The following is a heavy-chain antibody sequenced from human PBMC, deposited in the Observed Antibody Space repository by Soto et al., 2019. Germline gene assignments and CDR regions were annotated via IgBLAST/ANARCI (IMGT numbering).Heavy chain of an antibody. D-gene: IGHD3-3*01. CDR1: GFTFDDYA. CDR2: ISWNSGSI. V-gene: IGHV3-9*01. CDR3: AKGLRSVLRFLEWTVFDY. J-gene: IGHJ4*02. Sequence: PGGSLRLSCAASGFTFDDYAMHWVRQAPGKGLEWVSGISWNSGSIGYADSVKGRFTISRDNAKNSLYLQMNSLRAEDTALYYCAKGLRSVLRFLEWTVFDYWGQGTLVTVSS.